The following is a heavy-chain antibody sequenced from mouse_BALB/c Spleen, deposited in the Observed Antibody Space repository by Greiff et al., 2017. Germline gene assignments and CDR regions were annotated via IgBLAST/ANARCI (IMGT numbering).Heavy chain of an antibody. V-gene: IGHV14-1*02. CDR2: IDPENGNT. CDR1: GFNITDYY. CDR3: ARWLLDY. D-gene: IGHD2-3*01. Sequence: EVKLMESGAELVRPGALVKLSCKASGFNITDYYMHWVKQRPEQGLEWIGWIDPENGNTIYDPKFQGKASITADTSSNTAYLQLSSLTSEDTAVYYCARWLLDYWGQGTTLTVSS. J-gene: IGHJ2*01.